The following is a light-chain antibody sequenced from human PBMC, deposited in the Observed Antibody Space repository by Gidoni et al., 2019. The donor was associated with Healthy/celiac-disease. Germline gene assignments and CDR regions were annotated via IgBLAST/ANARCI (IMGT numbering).Light chain of an antibody. CDR3: QQSYRTPLT. Sequence: DIQMTQSPSSLSASVGDRVTITCRASQSISSYLNWYQQKPGKAPKLLLYAASSLQSGVPSRFSGSGSGTDFTLTISRLHPDAFATYYCQQSYRTPLTFGGGTKVEIK. V-gene: IGKV1-39*01. J-gene: IGKJ4*01. CDR2: AAS. CDR1: QSISSY.